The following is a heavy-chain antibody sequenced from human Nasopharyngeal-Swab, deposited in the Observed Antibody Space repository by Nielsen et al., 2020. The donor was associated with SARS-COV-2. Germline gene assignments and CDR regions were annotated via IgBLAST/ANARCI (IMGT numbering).Heavy chain of an antibody. CDR3: AREFTNYYDSSGYHYDAFDI. CDR2: CSGGGNC. Sequence: SETLSLTCTVSGVSYDFMEAFYWAWIRQAPGQGLEWIGSCSGGGNCNFNPSLKSRVTIKSDTSKNQFSLKLSSVTAADTAVYYCAREFTNYYDSSGYHYDAFDIWGQGTMVTVSS. CDR1: GVSYDFMEAFY. V-gene: IGHV4-61*08. D-gene: IGHD3-22*01. J-gene: IGHJ3*02.